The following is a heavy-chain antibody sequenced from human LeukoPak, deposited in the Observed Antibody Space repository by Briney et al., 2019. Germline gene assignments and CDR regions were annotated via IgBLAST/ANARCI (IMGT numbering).Heavy chain of an antibody. Sequence: GESLKISCKGSGYSFTSYCIGWVRQKPGKGLEWMGIIYPGDSDTRYSPSFQGQVTITADKSISTAYLQWSSLKASDTAMYYCASAIRYDSSGYYYFDYWGQGTLVTVSS. D-gene: IGHD3-22*01. CDR1: GYSFTSYC. CDR2: IYPGDSDT. CDR3: ASAIRYDSSGYYYFDY. J-gene: IGHJ4*02. V-gene: IGHV5-51*01.